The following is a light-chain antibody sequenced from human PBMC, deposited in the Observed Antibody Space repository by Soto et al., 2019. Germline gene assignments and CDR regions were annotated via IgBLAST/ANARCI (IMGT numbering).Light chain of an antibody. J-gene: IGLJ2*01. CDR1: SSDVGGYNY. CDR2: EVS. CDR3: SSYTSSSNVV. V-gene: IGLV2-14*01. Sequence: QSALTQPASVSGSPGQSITISCTGTSSDVGGYNYVSWYQQHPGKAPKLMIYEVSNRPSGVSNRFSGSKSGNTASLTISGLQAEDESDYYCSSYTSSSNVVFGGGTKHTV.